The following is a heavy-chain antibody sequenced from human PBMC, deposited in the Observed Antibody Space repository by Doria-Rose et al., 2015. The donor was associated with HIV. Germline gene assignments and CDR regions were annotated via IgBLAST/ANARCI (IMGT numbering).Heavy chain of an antibody. J-gene: IGHJ4*02. V-gene: IGHV2-26*01. CDR3: ARIKSSRWYHKYYFDF. D-gene: IGHD6-13*01. Sequence: QITLKESGPVLVKPTETLTLTCTVSGVSLSSPGMGVSWIRQPPGKALEWLATILTADESSYKTSLKSRLTIARGTSKSQVVLTMTDMDPVDAATYYCARIKSSRWYHKYYFDFWGQGTLVIVSA. CDR2: ILTADES. CDR1: GVSLSSPGMG.